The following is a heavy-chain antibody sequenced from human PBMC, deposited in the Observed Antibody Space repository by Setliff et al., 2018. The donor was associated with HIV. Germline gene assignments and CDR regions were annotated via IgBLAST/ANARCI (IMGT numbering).Heavy chain of an antibody. CDR1: GYIFTSFA. J-gene: IGHJ5*02. D-gene: IGHD6-13*01. Sequence: ASVKVSCKTSGYIFTSFAVSWVRQAPGQGLEWMGWISTYDGNTPYAQKLQGRVTMTIDSSTSTVYMELRSLRFDDTAIYYCARDAYSTSWYGADAWGQGTLVTVSS. CDR2: ISTYDGNT. V-gene: IGHV1-18*01. CDR3: ARDAYSTSWYGADA.